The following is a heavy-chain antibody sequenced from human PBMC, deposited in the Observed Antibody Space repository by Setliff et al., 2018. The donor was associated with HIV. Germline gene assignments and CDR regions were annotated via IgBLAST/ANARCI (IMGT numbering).Heavy chain of an antibody. CDR1: GIPIDRVYS. D-gene: IGHD3-9*01. V-gene: IGHV4-38-2*02. J-gene: IGHJ4*01. Sequence: PSETLSLTCGVSGIPIDRVYSWAWIRQPPGKGLEWIGTISHSGSTHYNSPLQGRISISIDTSKNQFSLTLTSVTAADTAMYYCARDQSDYSVLTGFGDFDYWGHGTLVTVSS. CDR2: ISHSGST. CDR3: ARDQSDYSVLTGFGDFDY.